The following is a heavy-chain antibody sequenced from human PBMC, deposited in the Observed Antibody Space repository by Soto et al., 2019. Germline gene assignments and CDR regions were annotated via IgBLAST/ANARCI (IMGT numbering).Heavy chain of an antibody. D-gene: IGHD3-10*01. J-gene: IGHJ5*02. CDR2: INHSGST. CDR1: GGSFSGYY. CDR3: ARGTMVRGVIT. Sequence: SPTLSLTCAVYGGSFSGYYWSWIRQPPGKGLEWIGEINHSGSTNYNPSLKSRVTISVDTSKNQFSLKLSSVTAADTAVYYCARGTMVRGVITWGQGTLVTVSS. V-gene: IGHV4-34*01.